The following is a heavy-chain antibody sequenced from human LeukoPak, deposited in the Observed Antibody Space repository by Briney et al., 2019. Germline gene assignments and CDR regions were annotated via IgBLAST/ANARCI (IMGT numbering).Heavy chain of an antibody. CDR2: ISYDGSNK. V-gene: IGHV3-30-3*01. CDR3: ARLNFAIDY. J-gene: IGHJ4*02. CDR1: GFTFSSYA. Sequence: SGGSLRLSCAASGFTFSSYAMHWVRQAPGKGLEWVAVISYDGSNKYYADSVKGRFTISRDNSKNTMYLQMKSLSIEDTAVYYCARLNFAIDYWGQGTLVTVSS.